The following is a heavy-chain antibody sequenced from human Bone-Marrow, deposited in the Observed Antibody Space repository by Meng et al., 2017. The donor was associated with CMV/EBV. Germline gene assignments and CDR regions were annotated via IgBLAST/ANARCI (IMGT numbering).Heavy chain of an antibody. CDR3: AKDMSKDYYYYGMDV. CDR1: GFTFSSYA. J-gene: IGHJ6*02. V-gene: IGHV3-23*03. Sequence: GESLKISYAASGFTFSSYAMSWVRQAPGKGLEWVSVIYSGGSSTYYADSVKGRFTISRDNSKNTLYLQMNSLRAEDTAVYYCAKDMSKDYYYYGMDVWGQGTTVTVSS. CDR2: IYSGGSST. D-gene: IGHD3-16*01.